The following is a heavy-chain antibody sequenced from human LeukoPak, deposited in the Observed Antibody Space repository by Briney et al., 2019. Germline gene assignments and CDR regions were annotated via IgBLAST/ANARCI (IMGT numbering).Heavy chain of an antibody. Sequence: GGSLRLSCAASGFTFSSYSMNWVRQAPGKGLEWVSYISSSSSTIYYADSVKGRFTISRDNAKNSLYLQMNSLRAEDTAVYYCARGHSGSPDAYWGQGTLVTVSS. V-gene: IGHV3-48*01. CDR3: ARGHSGSPDAY. CDR2: ISSSSSTI. D-gene: IGHD1-26*01. J-gene: IGHJ4*02. CDR1: GFTFSSYS.